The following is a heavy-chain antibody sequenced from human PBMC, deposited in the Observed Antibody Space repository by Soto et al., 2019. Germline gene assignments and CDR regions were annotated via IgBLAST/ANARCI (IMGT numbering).Heavy chain of an antibody. CDR2: ISAYNGNT. Sequence: QVPLVQSGAEVKKPGASVKVSCKASGYTFTSYGISWVRQAPGQGLEWMGWISAYNGNTNYAQKLRGRVTMTTDTSTSTAYMELRSLRSDDTAVYYCARDLVAYCSSTSCEFDYWGQGTLVTVSS. J-gene: IGHJ4*02. D-gene: IGHD2-2*01. V-gene: IGHV1-18*01. CDR3: ARDLVAYCSSTSCEFDY. CDR1: GYTFTSYG.